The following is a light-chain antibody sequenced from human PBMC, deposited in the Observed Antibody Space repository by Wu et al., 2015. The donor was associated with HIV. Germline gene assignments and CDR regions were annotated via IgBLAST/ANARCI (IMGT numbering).Light chain of an antibody. Sequence: IQLTQSPSSLSASVGDRVTISCRASQDISSHLAWFQQTPGKAPKILIFETSTLQSGVPSRFSGSGSGTDFTLTISSLQPEDFATYYCQQFVSYPITFGQGTRLEIK. CDR1: QDISSH. CDR2: ETS. V-gene: IGKV1-9*01. CDR3: QQFVSYPIT. J-gene: IGKJ5*01.